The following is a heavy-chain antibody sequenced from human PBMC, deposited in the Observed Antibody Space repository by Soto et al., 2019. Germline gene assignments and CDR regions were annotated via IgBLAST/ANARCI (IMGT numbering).Heavy chain of an antibody. Sequence: GGSLRLSCAASGFTFSSYSMNWVPQAPGKGLEWVSSISSSSSYIYYADSVKGRFTISRDNAKNSLYLQMNSLRAEDTAVYYCARDGGYYYYXMDVWGQGTTVTVSS. V-gene: IGHV3-21*01. CDR3: ARDGGYYYYXMDV. J-gene: IGHJ6*02. CDR2: ISSSSSYI. CDR1: GFTFSSYS.